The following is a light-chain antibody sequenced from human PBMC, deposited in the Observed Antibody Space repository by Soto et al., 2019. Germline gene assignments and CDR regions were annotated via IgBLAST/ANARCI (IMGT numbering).Light chain of an antibody. CDR1: QSISTY. CDR2: DAS. Sequence: AFQLTQSPSSLSASVGDRVTITYRASQSISTYLIWYQQKPGKAPNLLIYDASTLHSGVPSRFSGGGSGTDFTLTISSLQPEDFATYYCQQVNVYPSTFGGGTKVDIK. J-gene: IGKJ4*01. CDR3: QQVNVYPST. V-gene: IGKV1-13*02.